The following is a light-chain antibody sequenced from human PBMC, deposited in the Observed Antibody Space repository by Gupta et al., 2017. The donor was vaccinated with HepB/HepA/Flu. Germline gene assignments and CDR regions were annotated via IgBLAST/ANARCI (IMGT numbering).Light chain of an antibody. CDR2: GNS. Sequence: HSVLTQPPSVSGAPGPRVPISCTGSSSNIGAGYDVHWYQQLPGTAPKLLIYGNSNRPSGVPDRFSGSKSGTSASLAITGLQAEDEADYYCQSYDSSLSGRGVVFGGGTKLTVL. CDR1: SSNIGAGYD. V-gene: IGLV1-40*01. CDR3: QSYDSSLSGRGVV. J-gene: IGLJ2*01.